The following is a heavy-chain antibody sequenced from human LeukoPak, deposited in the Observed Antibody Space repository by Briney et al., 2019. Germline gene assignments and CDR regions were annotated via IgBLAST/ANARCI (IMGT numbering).Heavy chain of an antibody. CDR1: EFSLSTYW. Sequence: GRSLRLSCAASEFSLSTYWMHWVRQAPGKGLVWVSRINNDGSITNYADSVKGRFTISRDNAKNTVHLQINSLRAEDTAVYYCARDQVLWWKPVGDFDLWGRGTLVTVSS. CDR2: INNDGSIT. D-gene: IGHD2-21*01. CDR3: ARDQVLWWKPVGDFDL. V-gene: IGHV3-74*01. J-gene: IGHJ2*01.